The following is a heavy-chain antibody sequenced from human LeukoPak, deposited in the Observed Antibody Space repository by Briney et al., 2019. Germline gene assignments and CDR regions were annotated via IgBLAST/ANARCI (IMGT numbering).Heavy chain of an antibody. CDR3: AKAVRSMVTGGGYFDS. D-gene: IGHD3-10*01. CDR2: LSGGGDSR. Sequence: ETLSLTCTVSGGSISGSYWSWVRQAPGKGLEWVSSLSGGGDSRYYADSVMVRFTISRDNSKNTLYLQMNSLRAEDTAVYYCAKAVRSMVTGGGYFDSWGQGTLVTVSS. J-gene: IGHJ4*02. CDR1: GGSISGSY. V-gene: IGHV3-23*01.